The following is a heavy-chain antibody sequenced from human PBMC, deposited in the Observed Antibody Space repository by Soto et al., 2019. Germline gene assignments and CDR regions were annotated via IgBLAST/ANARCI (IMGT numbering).Heavy chain of an antibody. CDR1: GFTFSSYW. D-gene: IGHD6-19*01. J-gene: IGHJ4*02. V-gene: IGHV3-74*01. CDR2: INSDGSST. Sequence: EVQLVESGVGLVQPGGSLRLYCAASGFTFSSYWMHWVRQAPGKGLVWVSRINSDGSSTSYADSVKGRFTISRDNAKNTLYLQMNSLRAEDTAVYYCARDPPGGRVAGANWGQGTLVTVSS. CDR3: ARDPPGGRVAGAN.